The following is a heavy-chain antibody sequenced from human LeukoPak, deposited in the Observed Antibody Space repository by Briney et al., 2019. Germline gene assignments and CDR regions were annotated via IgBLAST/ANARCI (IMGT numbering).Heavy chain of an antibody. CDR1: GFTFSSYA. CDR2: ISYDGSNK. V-gene: IGHV3-30-3*01. Sequence: GRSLRLSCAASGFTFSSYAMHWVRQAPGKGLEWVAVISYDGSNKYYADSVKGRFTISRDNSKNTLYLQMNSLRAEDTAVYYCAREVGYGAYYFDYWGQGTLVTVSS. J-gene: IGHJ4*02. D-gene: IGHD4-17*01. CDR3: AREVGYGAYYFDY.